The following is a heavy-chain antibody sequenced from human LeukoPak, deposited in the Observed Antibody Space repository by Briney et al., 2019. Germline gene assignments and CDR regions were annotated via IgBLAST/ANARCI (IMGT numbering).Heavy chain of an antibody. CDR2: ILYDGSNR. J-gene: IGHJ4*02. V-gene: IGHV3-30*18. D-gene: IGHD3-22*01. CDR1: GFTFSTYG. CDR3: AKVRGNVGSSYFPDY. Sequence: GGSLRLSCAVSGFTFSTYGMHWVRQAPGKGLEWVAVILYDGSNRQYADSVKGRFTISRDNSKNTLYLQMNSLRVEDTAVYYCAKVRGNVGSSYFPDYWGQGTLVTVSS.